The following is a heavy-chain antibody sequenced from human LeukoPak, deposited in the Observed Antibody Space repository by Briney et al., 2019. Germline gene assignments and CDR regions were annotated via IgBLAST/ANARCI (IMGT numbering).Heavy chain of an antibody. CDR1: GYTFTIYD. CDR3: ARVGGDTVTNRY. Sequence: ASGKVSFKSSGYTFTIYDINLARQPTGQGLGWMGWMNPNSGNTGYAQKFQGRVNMTRNTSISTAYMELSSLRSEDTAVYYCARVGGDTVTNRYWGQGTLVTVSS. D-gene: IGHD4-17*01. V-gene: IGHV1-8*01. J-gene: IGHJ4*02. CDR2: MNPNSGNT.